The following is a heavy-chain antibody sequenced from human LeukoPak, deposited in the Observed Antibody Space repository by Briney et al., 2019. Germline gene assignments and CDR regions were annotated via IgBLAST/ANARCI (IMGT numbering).Heavy chain of an antibody. D-gene: IGHD5-18*01. CDR2: ISGSGGRT. V-gene: IGHV3-23*01. CDR3: AKERIQLWSRPWSGSLDY. Sequence: PGGSLRLSCAASGFTFSSDVMSWVRQAAGKELECVSAISGSGGRTYYANSGKARVAFSRDYSKNRLYLHMNSLRGEHRAVYCCAKERIQLWSRPWSGSLDYWGQGTLVTVSS. CDR1: GFTFSSDV. J-gene: IGHJ4*02.